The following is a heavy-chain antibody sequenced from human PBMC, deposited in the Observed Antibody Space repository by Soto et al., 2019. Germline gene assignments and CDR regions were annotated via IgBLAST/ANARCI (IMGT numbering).Heavy chain of an antibody. D-gene: IGHD6-13*01. Sequence: SETLSLTCTVSGGSISSYYWSWIRQPPGKGLEWIGYIYYSGSTNYNPSLKSRVTISVDTSKNQFSLKLSSVTAADTAVYYCASLSDSGSSVDYWGQGTLVTVSS. J-gene: IGHJ4*02. CDR2: IYYSGST. CDR1: GGSISSYY. V-gene: IGHV4-59*01. CDR3: ASLSDSGSSVDY.